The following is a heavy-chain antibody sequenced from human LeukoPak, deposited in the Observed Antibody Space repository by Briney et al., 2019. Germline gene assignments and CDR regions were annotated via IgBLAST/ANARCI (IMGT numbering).Heavy chain of an antibody. D-gene: IGHD2-15*01. J-gene: IGHJ5*02. CDR2: IYYSVST. Sequence: SQTLSLTCTLSGGSTGSNYWSWIRQPPGKGLEWIGYIYYSVSTNYNPSLKSRVTISVDTSKNQLSLKLSSVTAADTAVYYSARGNSSSVTWGQGTPVTVSS. CDR1: GGSTGSNY. V-gene: IGHV4-59*08. CDR3: ARGNSSSVT.